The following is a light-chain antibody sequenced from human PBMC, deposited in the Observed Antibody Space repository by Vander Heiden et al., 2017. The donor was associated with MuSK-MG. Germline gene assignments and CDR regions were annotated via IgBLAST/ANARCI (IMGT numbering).Light chain of an antibody. CDR3: QQRSALPLSIT. Sequence: IVLTQSPATLSVSPGERVTLSCRASQDVGTYLAWYQQTPGQPPRLLIYSASNRAPGTPARFSGSGSGTDFTLTISSLEPEDLAVYHCQQRSALPLSITFGQGTRLEIK. V-gene: IGKV3-11*01. CDR1: QDVGTY. J-gene: IGKJ5*01. CDR2: SAS.